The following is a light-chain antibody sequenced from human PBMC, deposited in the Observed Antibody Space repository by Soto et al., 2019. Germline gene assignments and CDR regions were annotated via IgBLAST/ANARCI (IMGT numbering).Light chain of an antibody. J-gene: IGKJ1*01. Sequence: DIQMTQSPSSVSASVGDRVTITCRASPGISSWLAWYQQKAGKAPKLLIYAASSLQSGVPSRFSGSGSGTDFTLTISSLHPEDFATYYCQQANSFPRTFGQGTKVEIK. V-gene: IGKV1-12*01. CDR2: AAS. CDR1: PGISSW. CDR3: QQANSFPRT.